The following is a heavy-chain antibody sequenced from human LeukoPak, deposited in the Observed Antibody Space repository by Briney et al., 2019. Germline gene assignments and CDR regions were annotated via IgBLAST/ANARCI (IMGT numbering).Heavy chain of an antibody. CDR3: ARQFEKAAAGSDPSYYFDY. D-gene: IGHD6-13*01. V-gene: IGHV1-2*02. CDR1: GYTFTGYY. J-gene: IGHJ4*02. Sequence: ASVKVSCKASGYTFTGYYMHWVRQAPGQGLEWMGWINPNSGGTNYAQKFQGRVTMTRDTSIITAYMELSRLRSDDTAVYYCARQFEKAAAGSDPSYYFDYWGQGTLVTVSS. CDR2: INPNSGGT.